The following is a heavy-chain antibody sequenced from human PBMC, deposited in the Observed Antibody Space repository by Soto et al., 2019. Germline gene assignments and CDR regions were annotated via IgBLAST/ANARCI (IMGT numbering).Heavy chain of an antibody. CDR3: AREGHSIAARPNYYYMDV. CDR2: ISSSSSYI. Sequence: GGYLRLSCAASGFTFSSYSMDWVRQAPGKGLEWVSSISSSSSYIYYADSVKGRFTISRDNAKNSLYLQMNSLRAEDTAVYYCAREGHSIAARPNYYYMDVWGKGTTVTVSS. V-gene: IGHV3-21*01. CDR1: GFTFSSYS. D-gene: IGHD6-6*01. J-gene: IGHJ6*03.